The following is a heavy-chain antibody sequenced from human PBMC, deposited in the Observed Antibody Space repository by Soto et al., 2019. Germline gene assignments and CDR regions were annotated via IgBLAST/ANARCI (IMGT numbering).Heavy chain of an antibody. D-gene: IGHD4-17*01. V-gene: IGHV3-9*01. CDR1: GFIFDEYA. J-gene: IGHJ4*02. CDR2: SSWNSGNI. CDR3: AKRASTTVFYFNDN. Sequence: EVQLVESGGGLVQTGRCLILSCAASGFIFDEYAMHWVRQAPGKGLEWVSSSSWNSGNIGYADSVKGRFTISRENAKKSLSLKMNRVRCADTAFYYCAKRASTTVFYFNDNWGQGTLVTVSS.